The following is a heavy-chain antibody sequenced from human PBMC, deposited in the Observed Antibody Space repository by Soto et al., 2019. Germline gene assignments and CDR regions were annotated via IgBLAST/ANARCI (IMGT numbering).Heavy chain of an antibody. Sequence: SETLSLTCTVSGGSISSYYWSWIRQPPGKGLEWIGYIYYSGSTNYNPPLKSRVTISVDTSKNQFSLKLSSVTAADTAVYYCARHSPYGDSDYWGQGTLVTVSS. CDR1: GGSISSYY. CDR3: ARHSPYGDSDY. D-gene: IGHD4-17*01. CDR2: IYYSGST. V-gene: IGHV4-59*08. J-gene: IGHJ4*02.